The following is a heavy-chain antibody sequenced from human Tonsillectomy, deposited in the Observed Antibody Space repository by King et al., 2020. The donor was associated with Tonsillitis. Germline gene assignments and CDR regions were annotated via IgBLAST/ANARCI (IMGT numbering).Heavy chain of an antibody. CDR3: AKVASTVTTDYYYYMDV. CDR2: ISYSGGYT. V-gene: IGHV3-23*04. J-gene: IGHJ6*03. CDR1: GFTFSSYA. D-gene: IGHD4-17*01. Sequence: VQLVESGGGLGQPGGSLRLSCAASGFTFSSYAMSWVRQAPGKGPEGVSGISYSGGYTYYADSVKGRFIISRDNAKNTVFLQMDSLRAEDTAVYYCAKVASTVTTDYYYYMDVWGKGTTVTVSS.